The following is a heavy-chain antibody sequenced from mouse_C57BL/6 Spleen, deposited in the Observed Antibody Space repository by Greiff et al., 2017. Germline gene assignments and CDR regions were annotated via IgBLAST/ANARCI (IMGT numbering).Heavy chain of an antibody. D-gene: IGHD1-1*01. J-gene: IGHJ1*03. CDR1: GFTFSDYG. V-gene: IGHV5-15*01. CDR3: ARVITTAHWYFDV. CDR2: ISNLAYSI. Sequence: EVQLVESGGGLVQPGGSLKLSCAASGFTFSDYGMAWVRQAPRKGPEWVAFISNLAYSIYYADPVTGRFTISREYAKHTLYLEMSSLRSEDTAMYYCARVITTAHWYFDVWGTGTTVTVAS.